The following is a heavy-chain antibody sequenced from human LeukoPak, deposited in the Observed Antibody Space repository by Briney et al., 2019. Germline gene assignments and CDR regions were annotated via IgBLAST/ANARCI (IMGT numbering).Heavy chain of an antibody. D-gene: IGHD3-16*02. J-gene: IGHJ5*02. CDR1: GYTFTSYG. V-gene: IGHV1-18*01. CDR3: ARDSDYVWGSYRSSEPIDP. CDR2: ISAYNGNT. Sequence: ASVKVSCKASGYTFTSYGISWVRQAPGQGLEWMGWISAYNGNTNYAQKLQGRVTMTTDTSTSTAYMELRSLRSDDTAVYYCARDSDYVWGSYRSSEPIDPWGQGTLVTVSS.